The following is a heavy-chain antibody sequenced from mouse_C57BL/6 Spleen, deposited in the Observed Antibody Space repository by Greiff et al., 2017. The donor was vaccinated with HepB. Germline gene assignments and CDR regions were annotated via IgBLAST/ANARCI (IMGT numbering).Heavy chain of an antibody. J-gene: IGHJ4*01. D-gene: IGHD1-1*01. CDR3: ARSKVVAIPDYAMDY. V-gene: IGHV1-82*01. CDR1: GYSFSSSW. Sequence: VQLQQSGPELVKPGASVKISCKASGYSFSSSWMNWVKQRPGKGLEWIGRIYPGDGDTNYNGKFKGKATLTADKSSSTAYMQLSSLTSEDSAVYFCARSKVVAIPDYAMDYWGQGTSVTVSS. CDR2: IYPGDGDT.